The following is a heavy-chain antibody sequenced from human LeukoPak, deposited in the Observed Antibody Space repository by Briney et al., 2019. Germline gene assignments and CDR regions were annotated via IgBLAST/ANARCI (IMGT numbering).Heavy chain of an antibody. CDR1: GYTFTGYY. CDR3: ARVPGWVQLEPPI. V-gene: IGHV1-2*02. J-gene: IGHJ4*02. Sequence: ASVKASCKASGYTFTGYYMHWVRQAPGQGLEWMGWINPNSGGTNYAQKFQGRVTMTRDTSISTAYMELSRLRSDDTAVYYCARVPGWVQLEPPIWGQGTLVTVSS. CDR2: INPNSGGT. D-gene: IGHD1-1*01.